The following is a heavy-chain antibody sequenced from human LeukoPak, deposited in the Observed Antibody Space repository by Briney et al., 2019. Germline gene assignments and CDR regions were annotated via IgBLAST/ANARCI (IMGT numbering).Heavy chain of an antibody. CDR1: GFTFSSYW. CDR2: ISGSGGST. Sequence: GGSLRLSCAASGFTFSSYWMHWVRQAPGKGLEWVSAISGSGGSTYYADSVKGRFTISRDNAKNSLYLQMNSLRAEDTAVYYCARAAPRSGLRADAFDIWGQGTMVTVSS. CDR3: ARAAPRSGLRADAFDI. J-gene: IGHJ3*02. D-gene: IGHD5-12*01. V-gene: IGHV3-21*01.